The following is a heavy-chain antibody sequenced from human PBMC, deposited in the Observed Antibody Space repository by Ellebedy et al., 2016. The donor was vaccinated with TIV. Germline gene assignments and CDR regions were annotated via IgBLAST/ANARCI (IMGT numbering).Heavy chain of an antibody. CDR2: INPNSGGT. CDR3: ARDWGAAVADGDY. D-gene: IGHD6-19*01. V-gene: IGHV1-2*02. J-gene: IGHJ4*02. CDR1: GYTFTGYY. Sequence: AASVKVSCKASGYTFTGYYMHWLRQAPGQGLEWMGWINPNSGGTNYAQKFQGRVTMTRDKSLSTAYMELSRLRSDDTAVYYWARDWGAAVADGDYWGQGTLVTVSS.